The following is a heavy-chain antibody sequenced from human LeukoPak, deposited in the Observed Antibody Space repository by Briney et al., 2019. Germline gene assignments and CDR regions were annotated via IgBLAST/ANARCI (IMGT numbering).Heavy chain of an antibody. CDR2: IIPIFGTA. CDR1: GGTFSSYA. J-gene: IGHJ5*02. V-gene: IGHV1-69*05. Sequence: ASVKVSCKASGGTFSSYAISWVRQAPGQGLEWMGGIIPIFGTANYAQKFQGRVTITTEESTSTAYMEVSSLRSEDTAVYYCARDEDMVVVPAAIPHNWFDPCGQGTLVTVSS. CDR3: ARDEDMVVVPAAIPHNWFDP. D-gene: IGHD2-2*01.